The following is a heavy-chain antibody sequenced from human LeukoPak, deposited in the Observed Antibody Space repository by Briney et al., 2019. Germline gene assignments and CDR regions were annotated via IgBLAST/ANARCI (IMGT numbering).Heavy chain of an antibody. Sequence: SVKVSCKASGGTFSSCAISWVRQAPGQGLEWMGGIIPIFGTANYAQKFQGRVTITADESTSTAYMELSSLRSEDTAVYYCAKNRIAVQNWFDPWGQGTLVTVSS. V-gene: IGHV1-69*13. CDR2: IIPIFGTA. CDR3: AKNRIAVQNWFDP. CDR1: GGTFSSCA. D-gene: IGHD6-19*01. J-gene: IGHJ5*02.